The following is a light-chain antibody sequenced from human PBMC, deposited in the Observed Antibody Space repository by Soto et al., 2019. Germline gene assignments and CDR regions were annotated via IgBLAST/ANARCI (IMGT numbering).Light chain of an antibody. CDR1: SSDVGGYNY. CDR2: DVN. V-gene: IGLV2-11*01. J-gene: IGLJ2*01. CDR3: CSYAGSYTLV. Sequence: QSVLTQPRSVSGSPGQSVTISCTGTSSDVGGYNYVSWYQQFPGKAPKLMIYDVNKRPSGVPDRFSGSKSGNTASLTISGLQTEDEADYYCCSYAGSYTLVFGGGTKLTV.